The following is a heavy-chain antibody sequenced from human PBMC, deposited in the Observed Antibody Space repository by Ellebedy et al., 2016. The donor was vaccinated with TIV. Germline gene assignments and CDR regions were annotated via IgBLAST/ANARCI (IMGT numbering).Heavy chain of an antibody. J-gene: IGHJ4*02. CDR1: GYNFINYW. CDR2: IYPGDSDT. D-gene: IGHD6-13*01. V-gene: IGHV5-51*01. CDR3: AKIQDPHGIAYFDY. Sequence: GESLKISCKGSGYNFINYWIGWVRQTPGKGLEWMGIIYPGDSDTRYSPSFQGQVTISADKSSNTAHLQWSSLKASDTAMYFCAKIQDPHGIAYFDYWGQGTLVTVSS.